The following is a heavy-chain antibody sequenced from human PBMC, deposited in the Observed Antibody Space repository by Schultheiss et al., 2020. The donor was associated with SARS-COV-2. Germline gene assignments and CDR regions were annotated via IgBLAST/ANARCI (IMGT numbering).Heavy chain of an antibody. CDR1: GYTFTDYY. CDR2: INPNSGGT. J-gene: IGHJ5*02. V-gene: IGHV1-2*02. Sequence: ASVKVSCKASGYTFTDYYMHWVRQAPGQRLEWMGWINPNSGGTNYAQKFQGRVTMTTDTSTRTAYMELRSLRSDDTAVYYCARNRLMTRSGYNWFDPWGQGTLVTVAS. D-gene: IGHD3-9*01. CDR3: ARNRLMTRSGYNWFDP.